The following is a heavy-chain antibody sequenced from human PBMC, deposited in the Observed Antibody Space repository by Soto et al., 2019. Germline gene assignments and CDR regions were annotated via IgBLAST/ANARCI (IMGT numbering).Heavy chain of an antibody. CDR1: GGSISSYY. V-gene: IGHV4-59*01. J-gene: IGHJ6*02. Sequence: SETLSLTCTVSGGSISSYYWSWIRQPPGKGLEWIGYIYYSGSTNYNPSLKSRVTISVDTSKNQFSLKLSSVTAADTAVYYCARGGEVTMVRGVIKTYYYYGMDVWGQGTTVTVSS. CDR2: IYYSGST. CDR3: ARGGEVTMVRGVIKTYYYYGMDV. D-gene: IGHD3-10*01.